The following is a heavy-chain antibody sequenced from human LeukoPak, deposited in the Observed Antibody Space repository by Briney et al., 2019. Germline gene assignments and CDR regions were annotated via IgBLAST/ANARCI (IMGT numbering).Heavy chain of an antibody. CDR2: ITWNSGRK. CDR1: GFIFDDYA. D-gene: IGHD3-22*01. V-gene: IGHV3-9*01. CDR3: AKSDASGYQAFDF. Sequence: AGGSLRLSCAASGFIFDDYALHWVRHAPGKGLEWVSGITWNSGRKDYADSVKGRFTISRDNAKNSLHLQMNSLRAEDTAFYYCAKSDASGYQAFDFWGQGTMVTVSS. J-gene: IGHJ3*01.